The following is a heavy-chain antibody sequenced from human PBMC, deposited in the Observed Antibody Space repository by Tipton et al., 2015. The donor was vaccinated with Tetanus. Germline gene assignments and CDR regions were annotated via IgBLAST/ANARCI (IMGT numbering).Heavy chain of an antibody. D-gene: IGHD2-21*02. J-gene: IGHJ4*02. CDR1: GFTVTSTY. CDR2: ISSSSRYI. V-gene: IGHV3-21*01. CDR3: ARGMAEASNCGGDCYSDY. Sequence: SLRLSCAASGFTVTSTYMAWVRQTPGKGLEWVSSISSSSRYIYYADSVKGRFTISRDSAKNSLYLQMISLRAEDTAVYSCARGMAEASNCGGDCYSDYWGQGTLVTVSS.